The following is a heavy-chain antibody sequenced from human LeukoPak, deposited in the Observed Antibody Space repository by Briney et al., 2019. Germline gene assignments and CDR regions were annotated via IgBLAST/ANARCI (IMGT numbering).Heavy chain of an antibody. CDR3: ARVGPTTDYYFDY. CDR2: IYYSGST. V-gene: IGHV4-61*01. D-gene: IGHD1-14*01. J-gene: IGHJ4*02. CDR1: GDSLIGGCDY. Sequence: SETLSLTCTVSGDSLIGGCDYCGWIRQPPGKGLGWIGYIYYSGSTNYKPSLQRRVTISVDTSKNQFSLKLSSVTAADTAVYYCARVGPTTDYYFDYWGQGTLVTVSS.